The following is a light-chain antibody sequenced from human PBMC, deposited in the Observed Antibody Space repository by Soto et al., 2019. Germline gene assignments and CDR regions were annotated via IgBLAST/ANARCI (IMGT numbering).Light chain of an antibody. V-gene: IGKV3-15*01. J-gene: IGKJ2*01. CDR1: QSVSSN. CDR3: QQYNNWPPYP. Sequence: EMVMTQSPATLSVSPGERATLSCRASQSVSSNLAWYQQKPGQAPRLLIYGASTRATGIPARFSGSGSGTEFTLTISSLQSEDFAVYYCQQYNNWPPYPFGQGTKLEIK. CDR2: GAS.